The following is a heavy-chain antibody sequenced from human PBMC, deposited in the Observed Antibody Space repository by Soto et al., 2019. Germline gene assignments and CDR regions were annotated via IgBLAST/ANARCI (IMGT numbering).Heavy chain of an antibody. CDR2: VYTSDYT. D-gene: IGHD3-3*01. CDR1: GASSGNYC. J-gene: IGHJ6*02. Sequence: PLVPLSHRNSVVGASSGNYCGHRIRQHPGTGLEWIGYVYTSDYTRYSSSLKSRVTVSVDTSKSQFYLRLNSVTAADTAVYYCSSSAGHPGNRFYCTGMDVRGQGTTVTVSS. CDR3: SSSAGHPGNRFYCTGMDV. V-gene: IGHV4-4*08.